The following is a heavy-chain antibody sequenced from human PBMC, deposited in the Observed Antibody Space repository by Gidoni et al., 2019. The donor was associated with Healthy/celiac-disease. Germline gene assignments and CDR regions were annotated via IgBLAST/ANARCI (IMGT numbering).Heavy chain of an antibody. V-gene: IGHV4-61*01. Sequence: QVQLQESGPGLVKLSETLSLTCTVSGGSVSSGSYYWCWIRQPPGKGLEWIGYSYYSGSTNYNPSLKSRVTRSVDTSKNQFSLKLSSVTAANTAVYYCAIDWALYGDYGSGWFDPWGQGTRVTVSS. CDR3: AIDWALYGDYGSGWFDP. J-gene: IGHJ5*02. CDR1: GGSVSSGSYY. D-gene: IGHD4-17*01. CDR2: SYYSGST.